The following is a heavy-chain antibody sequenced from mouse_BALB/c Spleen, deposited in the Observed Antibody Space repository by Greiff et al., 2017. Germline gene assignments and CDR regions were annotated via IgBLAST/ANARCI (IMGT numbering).Heavy chain of an antibody. D-gene: IGHD1-1*01. Sequence: VQLQQSGAELVRPGTSVKVSCKASGYAFTNYLIEWVKQRPGQGLEWIGVINPGSGGTNYNEKFKGKATLTADKSSNTAYLQLSSLTSEDTAVYYCAREGFITTVAPYAMDYWGQGTSVTVSS. CDR1: GYAFTNYL. J-gene: IGHJ4*01. CDR3: AREGFITTVAPYAMDY. V-gene: IGHV1-54*02. CDR2: INPGSGGT.